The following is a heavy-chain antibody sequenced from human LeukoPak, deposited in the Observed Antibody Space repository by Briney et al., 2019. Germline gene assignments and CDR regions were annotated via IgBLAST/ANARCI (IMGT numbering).Heavy chain of an antibody. CDR2: FDPEDGET. D-gene: IGHD2-15*01. V-gene: IGHV1-24*01. CDR1: GYTLTELS. CDR3: ATDLYCSGGSCYVFDY. Sequence: ASVKVSCTVSGYTLTELSMHWVRQAPGKGLEWMGGFDPEDGETIYAQEFQGRVTMTEDTSTDTAYMELSSLRSEDTAVYYCATDLYCSGGSCYVFDYWGQGTLVTVSS. J-gene: IGHJ4*02.